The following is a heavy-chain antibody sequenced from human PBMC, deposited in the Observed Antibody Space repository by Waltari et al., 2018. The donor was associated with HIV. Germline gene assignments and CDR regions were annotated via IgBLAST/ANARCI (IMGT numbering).Heavy chain of an antibody. J-gene: IGHJ6*02. V-gene: IGHV4-59*01. D-gene: IGHD3-9*01. Sequence: QVQLQASGPGLVKPSETLSPTSSAPGGSISSYYWSWIRQPPGKGRARLGHCYYSGSTNYTPSLKSRVTISGDMSKNQFALKLSSVTAADTAVYYCARVGSSVLRYFDWLASDLSLAYYYGMDVWGQGTTVTVSS. CDR2: CYYSGST. CDR3: ARVGSSVLRYFDWLASDLSLAYYYGMDV. CDR1: GGSISSYY.